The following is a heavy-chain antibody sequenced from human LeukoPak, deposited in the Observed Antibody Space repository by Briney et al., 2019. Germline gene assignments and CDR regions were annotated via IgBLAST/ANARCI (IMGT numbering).Heavy chain of an antibody. V-gene: IGHV3-73*01. CDR2: IRTKADNYAA. J-gene: IGHJ4*02. D-gene: IGHD1-26*01. CDR1: GFTFSGSL. Sequence: GGSLKLSCAASGFTFSGSLIHWVRQASGKGLEWVGRIRTKADNYAAVYAASVKGRFTISRDDSKNTLYLQMNSLRAEDTAVYYCAKDKWELISKSFFDYWGQGTLVTVSS. CDR3: AKDKWELISKSFFDY.